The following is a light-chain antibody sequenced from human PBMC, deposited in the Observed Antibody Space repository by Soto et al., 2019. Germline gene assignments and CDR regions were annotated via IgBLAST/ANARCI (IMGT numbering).Light chain of an antibody. CDR2: WAS. CDR3: QQHHTTPAT. J-gene: IGKJ1*01. V-gene: IGKV4-1*01. CDR1: QSVLYNSNNKNY. Sequence: DIVMTQSPDSLAVSLGERATINCKSSQSVLYNSNNKNYLAWYQQKPGQPPKLLISWASTRESGVPDRFSGSGSGTDFTLTISSLQAEDVAVYYCQQHHTTPATLGQGTKVEIK.